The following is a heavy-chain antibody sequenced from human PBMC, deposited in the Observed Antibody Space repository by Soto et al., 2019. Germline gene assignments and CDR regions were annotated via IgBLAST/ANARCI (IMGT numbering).Heavy chain of an antibody. D-gene: IGHD1-26*01. Sequence: ASVKVSCKASGFTFTSSAMQWVRQARGQRLEWIGWIVVGSGNTNYAQKFQERVTITRDMSTSTAYMELSSLRSEDTAVYYCAAEIVGATTGYYYYYGMDVWGQGTTVTVSS. J-gene: IGHJ6*02. CDR3: AAEIVGATTGYYYYYGMDV. CDR1: GFTFTSSA. CDR2: IVVGSGNT. V-gene: IGHV1-58*02.